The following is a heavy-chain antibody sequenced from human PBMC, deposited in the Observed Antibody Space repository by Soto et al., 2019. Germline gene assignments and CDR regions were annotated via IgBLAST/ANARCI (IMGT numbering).Heavy chain of an antibody. D-gene: IGHD3-3*01. CDR1: GGSISSGGYY. V-gene: IGHV4-31*03. CDR3: ARGFGPPNYDFWRGYYAVLWDY. CDR2: IYYSGST. J-gene: IGHJ4*02. Sequence: TLSLTCTVSGGSISSGGYYWSWIRQHPGKGLEWIGYIYYSGSTYYNPSLKSRVTISVDTSKNQFSLKLSSVTAADTAVYYCARGFGPPNYDFWRGYYAVLWDYWGQGTQVTVSS.